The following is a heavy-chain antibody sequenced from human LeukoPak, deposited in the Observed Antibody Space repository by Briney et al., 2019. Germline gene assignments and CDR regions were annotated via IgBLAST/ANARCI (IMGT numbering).Heavy chain of an antibody. Sequence: SETLSLTCTVSGYSISNGYYWAWIRQPPGKGLEWIASTHYSGTTYYNPSLKSRVTISVETSKNQFSLNLSSVTAADTAMYYCARQLRSVDSSGYYQGGGLDYWGQGTLVTVSS. CDR2: THYSGTT. CDR1: GYSISNGYY. CDR3: ARQLRSVDSSGYYQGGGLDY. J-gene: IGHJ4*02. V-gene: IGHV4-38-2*02. D-gene: IGHD3-22*01.